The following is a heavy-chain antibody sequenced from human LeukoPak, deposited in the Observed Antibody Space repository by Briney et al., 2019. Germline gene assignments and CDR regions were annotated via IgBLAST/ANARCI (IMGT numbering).Heavy chain of an antibody. V-gene: IGHV3-30*02. CDR2: IRLDGTNK. J-gene: IGHJ5*02. D-gene: IGHD3-10*01. CDR1: GFTFSSYG. Sequence: GGSLRLSCAASGFTFSSYGMHWVRQAPGKGLEWVGFIRLDGTNKYYGDSVKGRFTISRDNSKNTLYLQMKTLRVEDTAVYYCAKGGRYYGGFDPWGQGTLVTVSS. CDR3: AKGGRYYGGFDP.